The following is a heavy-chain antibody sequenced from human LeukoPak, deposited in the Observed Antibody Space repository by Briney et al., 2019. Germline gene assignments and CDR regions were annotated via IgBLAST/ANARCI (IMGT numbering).Heavy chain of an antibody. CDR2: IIPILGIA. D-gene: IGHD3-16*02. CDR3: ARDYLSQGLDYVWGSYRHRTFDI. CDR1: GGTFSSYA. Sequence: GASVKVSCKASGGTFSSYAISWVRQAPGQGLEWMGRIIPILGIANYAQKFQGRVTITADKSTSTAYMELSSLRSEDTAVYYCARDYLSQGLDYVWGSYRHRTFDIWGQGTMVTVSS. V-gene: IGHV1-69*04. J-gene: IGHJ3*02.